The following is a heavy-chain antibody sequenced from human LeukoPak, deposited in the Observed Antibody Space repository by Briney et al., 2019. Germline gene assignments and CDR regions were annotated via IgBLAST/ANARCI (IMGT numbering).Heavy chain of an antibody. CDR1: GFTFSSYG. CDR3: ARVPVRGTRDY. CDR2: IQYDGSNK. Sequence: LAGGSLRLSCAASGFTFSSYGMHWVRQAPGKGLEWVAFIQYDGSNKNYADSVKGRFTISRDNSKNTLYLQMNSLRAEDTAVYYCARVPVRGTRDYWGQGTLVTVSS. J-gene: IGHJ4*02. D-gene: IGHD3-22*01. V-gene: IGHV3-30*02.